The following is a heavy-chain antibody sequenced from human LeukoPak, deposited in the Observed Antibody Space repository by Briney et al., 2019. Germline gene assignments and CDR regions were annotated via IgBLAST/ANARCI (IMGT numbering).Heavy chain of an antibody. J-gene: IGHJ4*02. V-gene: IGHV3-48*03. CDR3: VRGGYSSFDY. CDR2: ISTSGTNI. CDR1: RFTFSNYE. D-gene: IGHD3-10*01. Sequence: GGSLRLSCAASRFTFSNYEMNWVRQAPGKGLEWVSYISTSGTNIYYADSVKGRFTISRDNSKNLLYLQMNSLGAEDTAVYYCVRGGYSSFDYWGQGTLVTVSS.